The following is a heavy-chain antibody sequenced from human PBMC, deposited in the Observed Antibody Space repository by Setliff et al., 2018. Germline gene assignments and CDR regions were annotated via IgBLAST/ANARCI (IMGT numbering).Heavy chain of an antibody. Sequence: SETLSLTCIVSGGPITSNEYYWGWIRQSPEKGLEWIASMYYGGTTQYNPSFKSRVTISVDTSKNQFSLKLSSATAADTAVYYCARHALSFDSAWDVWGKGTTVTVSS. CDR3: ARHALSFDSAWDV. J-gene: IGHJ6*04. V-gene: IGHV4-39*01. CDR2: MYYGGTT. CDR1: GGPITSNEYY. D-gene: IGHD3-9*01.